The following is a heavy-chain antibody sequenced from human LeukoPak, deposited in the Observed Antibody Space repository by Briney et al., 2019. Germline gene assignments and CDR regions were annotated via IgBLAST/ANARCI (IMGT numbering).Heavy chain of an antibody. CDR3: ARDQYASGQNRGYNWFDP. D-gene: IGHD3-10*01. J-gene: IGHJ5*02. V-gene: IGHV7-4-1*02. CDR2: INTNTGNP. Sequence: ASVKVSCKASGYTFTSYAMNWVRQAPGQGLEWMGWINTNTGNPTYAQGFTGRFVFSLDTSVSTAYLQISSLKAEDTAVYYCARDQYASGQNRGYNWFDPWGQGTLVTVSS. CDR1: GYTFTSYA.